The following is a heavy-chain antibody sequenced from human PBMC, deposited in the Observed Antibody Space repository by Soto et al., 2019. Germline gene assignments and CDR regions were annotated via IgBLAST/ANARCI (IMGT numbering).Heavy chain of an antibody. Sequence: QLQLQESGPGLVKPSETLSLTCTVSGGSISSSSYYWGWIRQPPGKGLEWIGSIYYSGSTYYNPSLKSRVTISVDTSKNQFSLKLSSVTAADTAVYYCARLPRIAVAGTPHWGQGTLVTVSS. J-gene: IGHJ4*02. CDR1: GGSISSSSYY. V-gene: IGHV4-39*01. CDR3: ARLPRIAVAGTPH. D-gene: IGHD6-19*01. CDR2: IYYSGST.